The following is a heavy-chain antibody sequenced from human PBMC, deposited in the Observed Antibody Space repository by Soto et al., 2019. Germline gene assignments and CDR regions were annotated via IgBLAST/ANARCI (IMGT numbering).Heavy chain of an antibody. V-gene: IGHV2-5*02. CDR2: LYWDDEQ. D-gene: IGHD3-9*01. J-gene: IGHJ3*02. CDR3: AHRRVKGYIWSGYYDGFDI. Sequence: SGPTLVNPTQTLTLTCTFSGFSLTTRGVGLGWIRQPPGKSLEWLALLYWDDEQRYSPSLKSRLTITKDTSKNQGVLTMTNMDPVDKATYYCAHRRVKGYIWSGYYDGFDIWGQGTMVTVSS. CDR1: GFSLTTRGVG.